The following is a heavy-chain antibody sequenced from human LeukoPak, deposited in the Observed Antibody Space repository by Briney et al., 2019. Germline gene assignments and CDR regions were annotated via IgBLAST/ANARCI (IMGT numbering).Heavy chain of an antibody. J-gene: IGHJ4*02. CDR3: ASLVVAALDY. CDR2: ISSSGSTI. V-gene: IGHV3-11*01. CDR1: GGSNSSYY. Sequence: LSLTCTVSGGSNSSYYMSWIRQAPGKGLEWVSYISSSGSTIYYADSVKGRFTISRDNAKNSLYLQMNSLRAEDTAVYYCASLVVAALDYWGQGTLVTVSS. D-gene: IGHD2-15*01.